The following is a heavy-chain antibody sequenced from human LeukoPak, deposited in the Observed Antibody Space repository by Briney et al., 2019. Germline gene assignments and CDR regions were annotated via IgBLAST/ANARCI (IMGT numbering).Heavy chain of an antibody. CDR2: INSDGSST. CDR3: ARYCSSTSCYRTFDY. J-gene: IGHJ4*02. CDR1: GFTFSSYW. Sequence: PGGSLRLSXAASGFTFSSYWMHWVRQAPGKGMVWVSRINSDGSSTSYADSVKGRFTISRDNAKNTLYLQMNSLRAEDTAVYYCARYCSSTSCYRTFDYWGQGTLVTVSS. V-gene: IGHV3-74*01. D-gene: IGHD2-2*02.